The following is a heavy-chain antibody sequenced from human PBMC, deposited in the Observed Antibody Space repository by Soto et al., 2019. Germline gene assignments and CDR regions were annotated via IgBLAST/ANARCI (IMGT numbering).Heavy chain of an antibody. CDR2: IIPIFGTA. V-gene: IGHV1-69*12. J-gene: IGHJ6*02. D-gene: IGHD6-13*01. CDR1: GSTFSSYA. CDR3: ASTHSSWYFYGMDV. Sequence: QVQLVQSGAEVKKPGSSVKVSCKASGSTFSSYAISWVRQGHGQGLEWMGGIIPIFGTATYAQKFQGRVTITADESTSTVYMELSSLRSEDTAVYYCASTHSSWYFYGMDVWGQGTTVTVSS.